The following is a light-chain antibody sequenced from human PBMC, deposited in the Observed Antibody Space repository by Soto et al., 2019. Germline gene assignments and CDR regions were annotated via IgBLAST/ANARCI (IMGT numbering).Light chain of an antibody. CDR2: SSD. CDR3: AAWDDSLKAVV. V-gene: IGLV1-44*01. CDR1: SADIGSHD. Sequence: QSALTQPASVSGTPGQRVTISCSGSSADIGSHDVNWYQQLPGTAPKRLIFSSDLRPSGVPDRFSGSKSGTSASLAISGLQSEDEADYYCAAWDDSLKAVVFGGGTKVTVL. J-gene: IGLJ2*01.